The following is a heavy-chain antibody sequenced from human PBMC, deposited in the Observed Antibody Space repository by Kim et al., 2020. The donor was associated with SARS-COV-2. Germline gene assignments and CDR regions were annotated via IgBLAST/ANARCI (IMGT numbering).Heavy chain of an antibody. J-gene: IGHJ6*02. CDR3: ARGLLRTMIVVVITTYYYYGMDV. CDR2: MNPNSGNT. V-gene: IGHV1-8*02. Sequence: ASVKVSCKASGYTFTSYDINWVRQATGQGLEWMGWMNPNSGNTGYAQKFQGIVTMTRNTSISTAYMELSSLRSEDTAVYYCARGLLRTMIVVVITTYYYYGMDVWGQGTTVTVSS. D-gene: IGHD3-22*01. CDR1: GYTFTSYD.